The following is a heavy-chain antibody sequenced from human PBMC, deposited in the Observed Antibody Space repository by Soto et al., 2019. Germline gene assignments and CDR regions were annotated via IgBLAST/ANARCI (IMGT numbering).Heavy chain of an antibody. CDR1: YFSISSSIYY. V-gene: IGHV4-39*07. J-gene: IGHJ6*04. CDR3: ARECSGGPRDGNADQYYGMDV. Sequence: LSLTCPVSYFSISSSIYYCVWIRQPPWKVLEWIGSIYYSGSTYYNPSLKSRVTISVGTSKNQFSLKLNSVTAADTAVYYCARECSGGPRDGNADQYYGMDVWGKGT. CDR2: IYYSGST. D-gene: IGHD3-16*01.